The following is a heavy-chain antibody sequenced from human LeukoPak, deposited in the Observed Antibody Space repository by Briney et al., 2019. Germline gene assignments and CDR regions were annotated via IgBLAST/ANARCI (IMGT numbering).Heavy chain of an antibody. CDR1: GFRFSDYW. J-gene: IGHJ4*02. CDR2: ISSSSNTI. CDR3: APGYCSSSSCTHYFEY. V-gene: IGHV3-48*04. D-gene: IGHD2-2*01. Sequence: PGGSLRLSCAASGFRFSDYWMTWVRQAPGKGLEWVSYISSSSNTIYYVDSVKGRFTISRDNGKDSLYLQMNSLRAEDTAVYYCAPGYCSSSSCTHYFEYWGQGTLVTVSS.